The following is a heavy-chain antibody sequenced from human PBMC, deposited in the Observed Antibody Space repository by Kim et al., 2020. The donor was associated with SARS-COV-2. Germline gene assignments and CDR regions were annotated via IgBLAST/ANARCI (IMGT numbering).Heavy chain of an antibody. Sequence: ASVKVSCKTSGYTFNGYYIHWVRQAPGQGLEWMGRINPNSGGSNYAQNFQGRVTMTRDTSISTAYMELTRLTSDDTAVYYCARAQVPSNGYYPDYWGQGT. CDR1: GYTFNGYY. J-gene: IGHJ4*02. D-gene: IGHD3-22*01. V-gene: IGHV1-2*06. CDR3: ARAQVPSNGYYPDY. CDR2: INPNSGGS.